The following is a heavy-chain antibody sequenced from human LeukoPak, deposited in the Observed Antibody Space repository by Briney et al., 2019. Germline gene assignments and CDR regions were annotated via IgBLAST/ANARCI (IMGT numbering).Heavy chain of an antibody. V-gene: IGHV3-21*01. CDR3: ARDPSSGWYLKGWFDP. CDR2: ISSSSNYI. Sequence: GGSLRLSCAASGFTFSSYVMHWVRQAPGKGLEWVSSISSSSNYIYYADSVKGRFTISRDNAKNSLYLQMNSLRAEDTAVYYCARDPSSGWYLKGWFDPWGQGTLVTVSS. D-gene: IGHD6-19*01. J-gene: IGHJ5*02. CDR1: GFTFSSYV.